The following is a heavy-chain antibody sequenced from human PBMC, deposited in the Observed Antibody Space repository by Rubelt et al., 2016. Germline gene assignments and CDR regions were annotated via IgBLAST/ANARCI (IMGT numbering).Heavy chain of an antibody. CDR3: ARILVTGADY. CDR2: IYPGDYDT. D-gene: IGHD1-20*01. V-gene: IGHV5-51*04. J-gene: IGHJ4*02. Sequence: EVQLVQSGAEVKKPGESLKISCKGSGYSFTSYWIGWVRQMPGKGLEWMGIIYPGDYDTGNSRSSQGKVTRAAEKPIRTAYLQWSSLKASDTAMYYCARILVTGADYWGQGTLVTVSA. CDR1: GYSFTSYW.